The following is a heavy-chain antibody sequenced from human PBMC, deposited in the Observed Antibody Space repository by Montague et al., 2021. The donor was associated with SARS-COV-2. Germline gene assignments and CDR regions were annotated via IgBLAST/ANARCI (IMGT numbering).Heavy chain of an antibody. CDR2: ISNRGGTT. Sequence: SLRLSCAASGITLSDYALSWVRQAPGEGLEWVSGISNRGGTTYYVDSVEGRFSISRDNTENTVYLQMNSLRGEDTAMYYCAKDVVGRYRYNVFDLWGQGTTVTVSS. V-gene: IGHV3-23*01. CDR3: AKDVVGRYRYNVFDL. J-gene: IGHJ3*01. D-gene: IGHD2-2*01. CDR1: GITLSDYA.